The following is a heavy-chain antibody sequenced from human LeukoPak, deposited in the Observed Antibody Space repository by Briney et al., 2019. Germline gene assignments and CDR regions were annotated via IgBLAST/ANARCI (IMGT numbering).Heavy chain of an antibody. CDR3: ARELRGSSSWYHENWFDP. CDR1: GYTFTNYA. D-gene: IGHD6-13*01. J-gene: IGHJ5*02. V-gene: IGHV7-4-1*02. CDR2: INTNTGNP. Sequence: ASVKVSCKASGYTFTNYAMNWVRQAPGQGLEWMGWINTNTGNPTYAQGFTGRFVFSLDTSVSTAYLQISSLKAEDTAVYYCARELRGSSSWYHENWFDPWGQGTLVTVSS.